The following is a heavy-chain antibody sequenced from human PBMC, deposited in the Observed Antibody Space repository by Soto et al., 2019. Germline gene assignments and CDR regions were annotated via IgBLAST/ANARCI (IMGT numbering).Heavy chain of an antibody. V-gene: IGHV3-30*18. CDR3: AKESQRLLYPDPYFYY. CDR2: ISYDGSNK. D-gene: IGHD6-25*01. Sequence: QVQLVESGGGVVQPGRSLRLSCAASGFTFSSYGMHWVRQAPGKGLEWVAVISYDGSNKYYADSVKGRFTISRDTSKNALYLQMNSVRAEDTAVYYCAKESQRLLYPDPYFYYWGQGTLVTVSS. J-gene: IGHJ4*02. CDR1: GFTFSSYG.